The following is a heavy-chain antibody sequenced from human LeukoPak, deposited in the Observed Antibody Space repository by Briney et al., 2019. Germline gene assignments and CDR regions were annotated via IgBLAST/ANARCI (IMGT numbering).Heavy chain of an antibody. CDR3: ARQLTTLRGFDI. J-gene: IGHJ3*02. V-gene: IGHV5-51*01. Sequence: GESLKISCQGSGFTFTTSWIGWVRQLPGKGLEWMGNIYPGDSDTRYSPSFQGQVTISADKSINTAYLQWTSLKASDTAMYYCARQLTTLRGFDIWGQGTMVTASS. CDR2: IYPGDSDT. D-gene: IGHD4-11*01. CDR1: GFTFTTSW.